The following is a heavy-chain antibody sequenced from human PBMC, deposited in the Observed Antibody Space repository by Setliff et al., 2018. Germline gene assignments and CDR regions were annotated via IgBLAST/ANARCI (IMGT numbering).Heavy chain of an antibody. Sequence: GGSLRLSCAASGFTFSSYAMHWVRQAPGKGLEWVAVISYDGSNKYYADSVKGRFTISRDNSKNTLYLQMNSLRAEDTAVYYCARDRYYNFWSGYLKGGYFDYWGQGTLVTVSS. J-gene: IGHJ4*02. CDR2: ISYDGSNK. V-gene: IGHV3-30*04. CDR3: ARDRYYNFWSGYLKGGYFDY. CDR1: GFTFSSYA. D-gene: IGHD3-3*01.